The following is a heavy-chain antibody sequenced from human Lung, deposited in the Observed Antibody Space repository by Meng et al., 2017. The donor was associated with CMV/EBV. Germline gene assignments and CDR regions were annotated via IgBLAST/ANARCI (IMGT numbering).Heavy chain of an antibody. V-gene: IGHV3-30-3*01. CDR2: ISNAGSIK. J-gene: IGHJ4*02. CDR1: GFTFSDYA. Sequence: GGSLRLXCAASGFTFSDYAMHWVRQAPGKGLEWVTVISNAGSIKYYADSVKGRFTISRDNSRNTLYLQLNSLRAEDTAVYYCARHTIDGSTWCFGDWGQGXLVTVSS. D-gene: IGHD6-13*01. CDR3: ARHTIDGSTWCFGD.